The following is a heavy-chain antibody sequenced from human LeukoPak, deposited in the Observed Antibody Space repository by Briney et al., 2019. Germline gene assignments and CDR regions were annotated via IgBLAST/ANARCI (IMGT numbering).Heavy chain of an antibody. CDR1: GGSISSGGYY. CDR3: ARDGGYGSGTYRFDY. V-gene: IGHV4-31*03. Sequence: SETLSLTCTVSGGSISSGGYYWSWIRQHPGKGLEWIGYIYYSGSTSYNPSLKSRVTISIDTSKNQFSLKLSSVTAADTAVHYCARDGGYGSGTYRFDYWGQGTLVTVSS. CDR2: IYYSGST. J-gene: IGHJ4*02. D-gene: IGHD3-10*01.